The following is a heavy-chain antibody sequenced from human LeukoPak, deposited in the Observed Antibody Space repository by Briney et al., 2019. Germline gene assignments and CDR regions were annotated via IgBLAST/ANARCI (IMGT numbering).Heavy chain of an antibody. CDR3: ARGYCTNGVCYTAYYYYYMDV. V-gene: IGHV4-59*01. CDR2: IYYSGST. D-gene: IGHD2-8*01. J-gene: IGHJ6*03. CDR1: GGSISSYY. Sequence: PSETLSLTCTVPGGSISSYYWSWIRQPPGKGLEGIGYIYYSGSTNYNPSLKSRVTISVDTSKNQFSLKLSSVTAADTAVYYCARGYCTNGVCYTAYYYYYMDVWGKGTTVTVSS.